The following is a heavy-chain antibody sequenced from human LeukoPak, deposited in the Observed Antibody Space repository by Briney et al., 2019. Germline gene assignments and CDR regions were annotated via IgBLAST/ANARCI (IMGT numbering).Heavy chain of an antibody. CDR3: ARGGTVLLWFGDPAGGYYYMDV. J-gene: IGHJ6*03. Sequence: SETLSLTCTVSGGSISSSSYYWGWIRQPPGKGLEWIGEINHSGSTNYNPSLKSRVTISVDTSKNQFSLKLSSVTAADTAVYYCARGGTVLLWFGDPAGGYYYMDVWGKGTTVTVSS. CDR2: INHSGST. D-gene: IGHD3-10*01. V-gene: IGHV4-39*07. CDR1: GGSISSSSYY.